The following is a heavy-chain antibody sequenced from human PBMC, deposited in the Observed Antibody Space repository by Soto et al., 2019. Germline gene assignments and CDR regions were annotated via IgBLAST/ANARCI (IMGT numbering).Heavy chain of an antibody. D-gene: IGHD6-13*01. J-gene: IGHJ4*02. CDR3: ARDVSIAAALYDY. V-gene: IGHV1-69*05. CDR2: IIPIFGTA. CDR1: GYTFTSYG. Sequence: SVKVSCKASGYTFTSYGISWVRQAPGQGLEWMGGIIPIFGTANYAQKFQGRVTITRDTSASTAYMELSSLRSEDTAVYYCARDVSIAAALYDYWGQGTLVTVSS.